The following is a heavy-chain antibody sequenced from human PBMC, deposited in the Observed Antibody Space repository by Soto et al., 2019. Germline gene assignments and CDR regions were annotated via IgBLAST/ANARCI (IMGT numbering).Heavy chain of an antibody. CDR2: ISYDGSNK. Sequence: GGPLRLSCPASVFTFSSYGMHGVRQAPGKGLEWVAVISYDGSNKYYADSVKGRFTISRDNSKNTLYLQMNSLRAEDTAVYYCAKDRSRGLWFGELSALDVWGQGTTVTVSS. D-gene: IGHD3-10*01. CDR3: AKDRSRGLWFGELSALDV. V-gene: IGHV3-30*18. CDR1: VFTFSSYG. J-gene: IGHJ6*02.